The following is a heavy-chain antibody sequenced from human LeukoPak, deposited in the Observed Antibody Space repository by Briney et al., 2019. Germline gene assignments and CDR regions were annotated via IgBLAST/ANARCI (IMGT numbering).Heavy chain of an antibody. CDR2: ICVHVHST. D-gene: IGHD3-22*01. V-gene: IGHV3-23*01. Sequence: GGALRLSCADSGFTFCNAWMSCVCHAPGAGLECVSSICVHVHSTYYAYSVIGRFTISSDDSKNTLYLQMNSLRADDTAIYYCANHRTPDRYHCNFFDSWGQGTLVTVSS. J-gene: IGHJ4*02. CDR1: GFTFCNAW. CDR3: ANHRTPDRYHCNFFDS.